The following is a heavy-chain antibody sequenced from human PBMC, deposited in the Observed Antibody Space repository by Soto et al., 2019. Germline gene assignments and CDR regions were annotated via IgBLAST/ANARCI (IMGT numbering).Heavy chain of an antibody. Sequence: QVQLVQSGAEVKKPGSSVKVSCKASGGTFSSYAISWVRQAPGQGLEWMGGIIPIFGTANYAQKFQGRVTITADESTRTAYMELSSLSSEDTAVYYCARGKLGRSSSRRYYFDYWGQGTLVTVSS. CDR3: ARGKLGRSSSRRYYFDY. CDR2: IIPIFGTA. J-gene: IGHJ4*02. D-gene: IGHD6-6*01. CDR1: GGTFSSYA. V-gene: IGHV1-69*01.